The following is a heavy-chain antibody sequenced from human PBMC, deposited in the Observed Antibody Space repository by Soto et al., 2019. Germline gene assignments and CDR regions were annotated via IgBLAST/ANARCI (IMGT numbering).Heavy chain of an antibody. CDR2: ISGSGGST. J-gene: IGHJ3*02. Sequence: EVQLLESGGGLVQPGGSLRLSCAASGFTFSSYAMSWVRQAPGKGLEWVSAISGSGGSTYYADSVKGRFTISRDNSKNTLYLQMNSLRAEDTSVYYCATRGPPYDFWSGYYHDAFDIWGQGTMVTVSS. D-gene: IGHD3-3*01. V-gene: IGHV3-23*01. CDR1: GFTFSSYA. CDR3: ATRGPPYDFWSGYYHDAFDI.